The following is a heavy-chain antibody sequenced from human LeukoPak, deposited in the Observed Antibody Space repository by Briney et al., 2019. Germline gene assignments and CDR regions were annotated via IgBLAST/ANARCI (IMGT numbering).Heavy chain of an antibody. CDR3: ARESSGGWKEY. CDR2: IWYDGSNK. J-gene: IGHJ4*02. Sequence: QPGGSLRLSCAASGFTFSSYGMHWVRQAPGKGLEWVAVIWYDGSNKYYADFVKGRFTISRDNSKNTLYLQMNSLRAEDTAVYYCARESSGGWKEYWGQGTLVTVSS. V-gene: IGHV3-33*01. D-gene: IGHD6-19*01. CDR1: GFTFSSYG.